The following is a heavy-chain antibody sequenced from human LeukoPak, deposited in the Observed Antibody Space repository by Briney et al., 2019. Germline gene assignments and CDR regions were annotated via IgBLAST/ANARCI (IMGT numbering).Heavy chain of an antibody. V-gene: IGHV3-66*01. CDR2: IYSGGST. J-gene: IGHJ4*02. CDR1: GFTVSSNY. D-gene: IGHD6-19*01. CDR3: ARDGGYSSGWPLDY. Sequence: GGSLRLSCAASGFTVSSNYMSWVRQAPGKGLEWVSVIYSGGSTYYADSVKGRFTISRDNSKNTLYLQMNSLRAEDTAVYYCARDGGYSSGWPLDYWGQGTLVIVSS.